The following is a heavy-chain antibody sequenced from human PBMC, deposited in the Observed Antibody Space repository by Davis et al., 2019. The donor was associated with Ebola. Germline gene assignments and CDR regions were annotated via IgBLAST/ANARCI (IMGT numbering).Heavy chain of an antibody. V-gene: IGHV4-4*07. D-gene: IGHD3-3*01. CDR3: ASGEGFTIFPNWFDP. J-gene: IGHJ5*02. CDR1: GGSISDYY. CDR2: LYTSGST. Sequence: PGGSLRLSCTVSGGSISDYYWSWIRQPAGKGLEYIGRLYTSGSTSYNPSLKSRVTMSVDTSKNQFSLKLSSVTAADTAVYYCASGEGFTIFPNWFDPWAREPWSPSP.